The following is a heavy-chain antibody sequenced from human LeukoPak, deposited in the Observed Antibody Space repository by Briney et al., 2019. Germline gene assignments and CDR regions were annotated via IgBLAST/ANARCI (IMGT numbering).Heavy chain of an antibody. D-gene: IGHD5-18*01. V-gene: IGHV3-23*01. Sequence: GGSLRLSCAASGFTFSSYAMSWVRQAPGKGLEWVSAISGSGGSTYYADSVKGRFTISRDNSKNTLYLQMNSLRAEDTAVYYRARDPTSSYLDYWGQGTLVTVSS. J-gene: IGHJ4*02. CDR3: ARDPTSSYLDY. CDR2: ISGSGGST. CDR1: GFTFSSYA.